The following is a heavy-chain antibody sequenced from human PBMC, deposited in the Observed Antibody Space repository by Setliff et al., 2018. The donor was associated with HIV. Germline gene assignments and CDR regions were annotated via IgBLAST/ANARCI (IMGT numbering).Heavy chain of an antibody. CDR1: GYTFTNYY. CDR3: ATDFGTVRGVMDYYYYGMDV. D-gene: IGHD3-10*01. CDR2: INPSGGRT. Sequence: ASVKVSCKASGYTFTNYYIHWVRQAPGQGLEWMGLINPSGGRTSYAQKFQGRLTMTRDTSRSTVYMELSSLRSEDTAVYYCATDFGTVRGVMDYYYYGMDVWGQGTTVTVSS. J-gene: IGHJ6*02. V-gene: IGHV1-46*01.